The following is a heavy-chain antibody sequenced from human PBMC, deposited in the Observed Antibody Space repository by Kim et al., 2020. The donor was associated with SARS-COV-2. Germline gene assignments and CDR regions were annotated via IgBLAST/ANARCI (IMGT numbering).Heavy chain of an antibody. CDR3: AKDEGVMGYSYGYGLDY. Sequence: GGSLRLSCAASGFTFSSYAMSWVRQAPGKGLEWVSVIYSGGSSTYYADSVKGRFTISRDNSKNTLYLQMNSLRAEDTAVYYCAKDEGVMGYSYGYGLDYWGQGTLVTVSS. J-gene: IGHJ4*02. D-gene: IGHD5-18*01. CDR2: IYSGGSST. V-gene: IGHV3-23*03. CDR1: GFTFSSYA.